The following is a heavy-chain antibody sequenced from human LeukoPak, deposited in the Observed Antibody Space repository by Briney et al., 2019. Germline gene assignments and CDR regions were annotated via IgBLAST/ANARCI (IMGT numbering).Heavy chain of an antibody. D-gene: IGHD5-12*01. CDR1: GFTFSSTW. Sequence: GGSLRLSCAASGFTFSSTWMNWVRQAPGKGLEWVGRIKSAIDGGATDYAAPVQGRFTISRDDSQATLYLQMNGPRTEDTAVYYCTTGGDVIVAGTRAFDIWGQGTMVTVSS. J-gene: IGHJ3*02. CDR2: IKSAIDGGAT. V-gene: IGHV3-15*07. CDR3: TTGGDVIVAGTRAFDI.